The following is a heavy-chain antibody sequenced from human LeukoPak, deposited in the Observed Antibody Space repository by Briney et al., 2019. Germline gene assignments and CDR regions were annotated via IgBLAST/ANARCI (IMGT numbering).Heavy chain of an antibody. CDR3: SPLVPFDY. V-gene: IGHV3-7*01. J-gene: IGHJ4*02. CDR2: IKQDVSEK. D-gene: IGHD6-13*01. Sequence: GGSLRLSCAASGFTFMTYWMSWVRQAPGKGLEWVANIKQDVSEKYYVDSVKGRFTISRDNAKKSLYLQMNSLRPEDTALYYCSPLVPFDYWGQGTLVTVSS. CDR1: GFTFMTYW.